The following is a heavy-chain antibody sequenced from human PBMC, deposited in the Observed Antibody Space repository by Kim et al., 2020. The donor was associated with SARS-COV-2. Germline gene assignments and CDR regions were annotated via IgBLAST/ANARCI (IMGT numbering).Heavy chain of an antibody. V-gene: IGHV3-23*01. CDR2: ISARSGDA. CDR1: GFNFNEYA. D-gene: IGHD2-15*01. Sequence: GGSLRLSCTASGFNFNEYAMSWVRQAPGKGLEWVSGISARSGDAYYADSVKGRFTISRDNSKSTLYLEMNSLRGDDTAVYYCAGGSGSGEYVAYFDAWGQGALVTVSS. CDR3: AGGSGSGEYVAYFDA. J-gene: IGHJ5*02.